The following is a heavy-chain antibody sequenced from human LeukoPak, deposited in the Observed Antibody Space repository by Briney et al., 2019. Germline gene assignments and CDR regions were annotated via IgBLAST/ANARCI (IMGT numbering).Heavy chain of an antibody. CDR2: IYINAGTT. CDR1: GYIVSSNH. V-gene: IGHV3-66*01. D-gene: IGHD5-24*01. J-gene: IGHJ4*02. Sequence: GGSLRLSCEASGYIVSSNHMNWVRQTPGKGLEWVSIIYINAGTTHYADSVKGIFTISRDNSQNTVYLQMNSPRAEDTAVYYCARDGSNFYFDYWGQGTLVTVSS. CDR3: ARDGSNFYFDY.